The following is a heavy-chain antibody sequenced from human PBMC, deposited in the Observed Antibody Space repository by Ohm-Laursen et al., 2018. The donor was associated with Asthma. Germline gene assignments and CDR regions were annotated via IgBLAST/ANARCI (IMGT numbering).Heavy chain of an antibody. V-gene: IGHV4-31*03. CDR1: GDSINSDDYY. Sequence: SQTLSLTCTVSGDSINSDDYYWSWIRQHPGKGLEWIGYIYYSGITYSNPSLRSRVSISVDTSKNQFSLKLTPVTAADTAVDYCARGTFFYESSGYYFFDPWGQGALVTVSS. J-gene: IGHJ5*02. CDR2: IYYSGIT. CDR3: ARGTFFYESSGYYFFDP. D-gene: IGHD3-22*01.